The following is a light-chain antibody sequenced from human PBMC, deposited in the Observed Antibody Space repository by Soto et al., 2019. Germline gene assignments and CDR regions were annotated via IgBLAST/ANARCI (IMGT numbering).Light chain of an antibody. Sequence: QSVLTQSPSASASLGASVKLTCTLSSGHSSYAIAWHQQQPEKGPRYLMKLDSDGSHTKGDAIPDRFSGSSSGAERYLTISSLRSEDEADYYCQTWGTGIHVVFGGGTKLTVL. CDR3: QTWGTGIHVV. J-gene: IGLJ2*01. CDR1: SGHSSYA. CDR2: LDSDGSH. V-gene: IGLV4-69*01.